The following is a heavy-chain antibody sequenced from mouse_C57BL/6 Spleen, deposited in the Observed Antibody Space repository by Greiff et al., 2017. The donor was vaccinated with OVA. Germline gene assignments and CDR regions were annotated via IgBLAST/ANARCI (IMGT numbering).Heavy chain of an antibody. V-gene: IGHV1-52*01. CDR3: ARVPDYYGSSYDYFDY. D-gene: IGHD1-1*01. J-gene: IGHJ2*01. CDR2: IDPSDSET. CDR1: GYTFTSYW. Sequence: QVQLQQPGAELVRPGSSVKLSCKASGYTFTSYWMHWVKQRPIQGLEWIGNIDPSDSETHYNQKFKDKATLTVDKSSSTAYMQLSSLTSEDSAVYYCARVPDYYGSSYDYFDYWGQGTTLTVSS.